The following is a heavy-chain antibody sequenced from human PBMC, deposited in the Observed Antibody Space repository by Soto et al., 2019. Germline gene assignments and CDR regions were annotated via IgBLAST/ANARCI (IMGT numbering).Heavy chain of an antibody. CDR1: GFTFSSYA. D-gene: IGHD4-17*01. CDR3: ARAQWGYGDYVVHYYYGMDV. Sequence: QVQLVESGGGVVQPGRSLRLSCAASGFTFSSYAMHWVRQAPGKGLEWVAVISYDGSNKYYADSVKGRFTISRDNSKNTLYLQMNSLRAEDTAVYYCARAQWGYGDYVVHYYYGMDVWGQGTTVTVSS. CDR2: ISYDGSNK. V-gene: IGHV3-30-3*01. J-gene: IGHJ6*02.